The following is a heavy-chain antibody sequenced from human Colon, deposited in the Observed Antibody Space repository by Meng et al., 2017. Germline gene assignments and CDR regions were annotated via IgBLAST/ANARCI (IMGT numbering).Heavy chain of an antibody. CDR3: ARGFLVRGFDS. CDR1: CDSVTRNGAA. CDR2: KYYSSKWNN. J-gene: IGHJ4*02. Sequence: QVHFPPSAPGLVHPPPPLSPPCATSCDSVTRNGAAWTWISMSPPKCLDWLARKYYSSKWNNDYAVSGKGRITINADTSTNQVSLQLNSVTPEDTAVYYCARGFLVRGFDSWGQGTLVTVSS. D-gene: IGHD3-3*01. V-gene: IGHV6-1*01.